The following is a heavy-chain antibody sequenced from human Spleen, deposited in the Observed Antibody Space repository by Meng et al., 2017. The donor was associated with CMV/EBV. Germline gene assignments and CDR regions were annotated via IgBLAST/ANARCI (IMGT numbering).Heavy chain of an antibody. CDR1: GFTFSSYP. Sequence: GGSLRLSCAASGFTFSSYPMHWVRQAPGKGLEWVAIISYDGSNKFYADSVKGRFTISRDNSKNTLYLQMNSLKTEDTAVYYCTTGVGATFYYGMDVWGQGTTVTVSS. J-gene: IGHJ6*02. CDR3: TTGVGATFYYGMDV. D-gene: IGHD1-26*01. CDR2: ISYDGSNK. V-gene: IGHV3-30*04.